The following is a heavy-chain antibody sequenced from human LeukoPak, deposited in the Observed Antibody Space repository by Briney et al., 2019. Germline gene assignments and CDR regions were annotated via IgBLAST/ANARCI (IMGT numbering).Heavy chain of an antibody. CDR3: ARGGLPARSWFDP. V-gene: IGHV1-46*01. D-gene: IGHD3/OR15-3a*01. CDR1: GYTFTSYY. Sequence: ASVKVSCKASGYTFTSYYMNWVRQAPGPGLEWMGIINPSSGRTTYAQKFQGRVTMTRDTSTSTVYMELTSLRSEDTAVFYCARGGLPARSWFDPWGQGTLVAVSS. J-gene: IGHJ5*02. CDR2: INPSSGRT.